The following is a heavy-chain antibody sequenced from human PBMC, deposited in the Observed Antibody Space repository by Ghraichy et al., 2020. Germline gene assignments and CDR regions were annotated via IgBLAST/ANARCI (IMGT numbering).Heavy chain of an antibody. CDR2: INPSGGST. V-gene: IGHV1-46*03. D-gene: IGHD3-22*01. Sequence: ASVKVTCKASGYTFTSYYMHWVRQAPGQGLEWMGIINPSGGSTSYAQKFQGRVTMTRDTSTSTVYMELSSLRSEDTAVYYCASQYYYDSSGYYGPQGYYYYYYGMDVWGQGTTVTVSS. CDR3: ASQYYYDSSGYYGPQGYYYYYYGMDV. CDR1: GYTFTSYY. J-gene: IGHJ6*02.